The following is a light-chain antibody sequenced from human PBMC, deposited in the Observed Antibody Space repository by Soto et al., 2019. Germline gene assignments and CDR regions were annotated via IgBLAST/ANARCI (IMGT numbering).Light chain of an antibody. Sequence: EVVLTPSPATLSLSPGERATLSCRASQSVSSYLAWYQQKPGQAPRLLIYDASNRAAGIPARFSGSGSGTDFTLTISSLEPEDFAVYYCQQRSKWPITFGQGTRLAI. J-gene: IGKJ5*01. CDR2: DAS. CDR1: QSVSSY. V-gene: IGKV3-11*01. CDR3: QQRSKWPIT.